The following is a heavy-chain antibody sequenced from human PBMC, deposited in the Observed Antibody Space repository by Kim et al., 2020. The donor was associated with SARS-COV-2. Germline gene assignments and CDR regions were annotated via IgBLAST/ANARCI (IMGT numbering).Heavy chain of an antibody. CDR3: ARDSPGTMVRGVIQYYFDY. CDR1: GGSFSGYY. V-gene: IGHV4-34*01. Sequence: SETLSLTCAVYGGSFSGYYWSWIRQPPGKGLEWIGEINHSGSTNYNPSLKSRVTISVDTSKNQFSLKLSSVTAADTAVYYCARDSPGTMVRGVIQYYFDYWGQGTLVTVSS. CDR2: INHSGST. D-gene: IGHD3-10*01. J-gene: IGHJ4*02.